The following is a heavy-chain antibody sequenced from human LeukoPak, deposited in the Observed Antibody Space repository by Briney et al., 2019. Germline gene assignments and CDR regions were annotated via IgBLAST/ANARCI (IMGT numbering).Heavy chain of an antibody. V-gene: IGHV5-51*01. CDR2: IYPGDSDT. CDR1: GYSFTSYW. Sequence: GESLKISCKGSGYSFTSYWIGWVRQMPGKGLEWMGIIYPGDSDTRYSPSFQGQVTISADKSISTAYLQRSSLKASDTAMYYCARQGGSSWYPNYYMDVWGKGTTVTVSS. J-gene: IGHJ6*03. CDR3: ARQGGSSWYPNYYMDV. D-gene: IGHD6-13*01.